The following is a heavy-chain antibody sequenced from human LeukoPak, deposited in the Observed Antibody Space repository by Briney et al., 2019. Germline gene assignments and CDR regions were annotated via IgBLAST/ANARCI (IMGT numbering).Heavy chain of an antibody. J-gene: IGHJ4*02. D-gene: IGHD1-26*01. V-gene: IGHV3-21*01. CDR3: ARMGAGSSRDY. CDR1: GFTFSNFA. Sequence: GGSLRLSCAASGFTFSNFAMTWVRQAPGKGLEWVPSIVGSSSTYYADSLKGRFTISRDNAKNSLYLQMNSLRAEDTAVYYCARMGAGSSRDYWGQGTLVTVSS. CDR2: IVGSSST.